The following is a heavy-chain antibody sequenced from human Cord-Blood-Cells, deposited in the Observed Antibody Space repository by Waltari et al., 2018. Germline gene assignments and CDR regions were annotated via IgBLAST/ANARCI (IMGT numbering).Heavy chain of an antibody. J-gene: IGHJ5*02. V-gene: IGHV3-53*02. Sequence: EVQLVETGGGLIQPGGSLRLSCAASGLTVSSNYMSWVRHAPGKGLELGSVIYSGGSTYYADTVKGRFTISRDNSKNTLYLQMNSLRAEDTAVYYCARDPDYCSSTSCYTSWGQGTLVTVSS. CDR3: ARDPDYCSSTSCYTS. D-gene: IGHD2-2*02. CDR1: GLTVSSNY. CDR2: IYSGGST.